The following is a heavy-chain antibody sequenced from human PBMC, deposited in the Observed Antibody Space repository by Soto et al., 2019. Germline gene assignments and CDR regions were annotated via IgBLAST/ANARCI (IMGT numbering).Heavy chain of an antibody. CDR2: IYYSGST. J-gene: IGHJ3*02. CDR3: ARGSSTSQKGAFDI. D-gene: IGHD2-2*01. Sequence: SSETLSLTCPVSGGSIRSYYWSWIRQPPGKGLEWIGYIYYSGSTNYNPSLKSRVTISVDTSKNQFSLKLSSVTAADTAVYYCARGSSTSQKGAFDIWGQGTMVTVSS. CDR1: GGSIRSYY. V-gene: IGHV4-59*08.